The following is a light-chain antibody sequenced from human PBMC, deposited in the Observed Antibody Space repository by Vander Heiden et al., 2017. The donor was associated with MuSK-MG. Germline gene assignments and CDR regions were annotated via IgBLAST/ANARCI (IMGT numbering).Light chain of an antibody. CDR3: QQYRYVPFT. V-gene: IGKV4-1*01. CDR1: QSVLHSSNNKNY. Sequence: DLVMTQSPDSLAVSLGERATINCKSSQSVLHSSNNKNYLAWYQQKPGQPPKLLIYWASTRESGVPDRFSGSGSGTDFTLTISSLQAEDVAVYYCQQYRYVPFTFGPGTKVDIK. CDR2: WAS. J-gene: IGKJ3*01.